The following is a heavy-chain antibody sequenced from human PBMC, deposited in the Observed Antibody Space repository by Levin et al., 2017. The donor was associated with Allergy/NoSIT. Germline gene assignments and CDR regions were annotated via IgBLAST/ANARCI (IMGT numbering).Heavy chain of an antibody. J-gene: IGHJ4*02. CDR1: GFTFNNYA. Sequence: GGSLRLSCAASGFTFNNYAMSWVRQAPGKGLEWVSAIINSGVGTYYADSVKGRFTISRDNSKNTMYLQMNSLRAEDTAVYFCAKDARRGSDQPYYDDYWSQGTQVTASS. CDR3: AKDARRGSDQPYYDDY. CDR2: IINSGVGT. D-gene: IGHD6-19*01. V-gene: IGHV3-23*01.